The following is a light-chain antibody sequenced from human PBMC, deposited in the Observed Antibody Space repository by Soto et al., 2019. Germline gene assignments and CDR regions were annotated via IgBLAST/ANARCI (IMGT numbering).Light chain of an antibody. CDR1: QGISSY. V-gene: IGKV1-8*01. J-gene: IGKJ5*01. Sequence: AIRMTQSPSSLSAPTGDRVTITSRASQGISSYLAWYQQKPGKAPKLLIYAASTLQSGVPSRFSGSGSGTDFTLTISCLQSEDFATYYCQQYYSYPLITFGQGTRLEIK. CDR2: AAS. CDR3: QQYYSYPLIT.